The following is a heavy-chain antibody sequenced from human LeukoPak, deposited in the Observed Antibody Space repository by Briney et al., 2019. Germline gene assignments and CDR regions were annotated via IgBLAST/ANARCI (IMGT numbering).Heavy chain of an antibody. Sequence: GAPLQISCKGSGYSFTSYWDGWVRQLPGKGLEWMGIIYPGDSDNRYSPSFQGQVTISADKSISTAYLKWSSLKASDTAMDYCARSAGRRYSSSWYETYYFDYWGQGTLVTVSS. CDR1: GYSFTSYW. CDR3: ARSAGRRYSSSWYETYYFDY. V-gene: IGHV5-51*01. CDR2: IYPGDSDN. D-gene: IGHD6-13*01. J-gene: IGHJ4*02.